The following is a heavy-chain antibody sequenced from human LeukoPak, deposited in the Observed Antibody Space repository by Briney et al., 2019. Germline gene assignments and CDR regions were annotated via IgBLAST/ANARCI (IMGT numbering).Heavy chain of an antibody. CDR2: IYYSGST. Sequence: PSETLSLTCTVSGDSISSGDYYWSWIRQPAGKGLEWIGYIYYSGSTNYNPSLKSRVTISVDTSKNQFSLKLSSVIAADTAVYYCARAVRDRGVILPWFDPWGQGTLVTVSS. J-gene: IGHJ5*02. CDR1: GDSISSGDYY. CDR3: ARAVRDRGVILPWFDP. V-gene: IGHV4-61*10. D-gene: IGHD3-10*01.